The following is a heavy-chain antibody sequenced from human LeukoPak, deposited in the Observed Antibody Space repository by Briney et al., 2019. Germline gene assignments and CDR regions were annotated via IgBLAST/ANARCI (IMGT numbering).Heavy chain of an antibody. CDR1: GYTFTGYY. Sequence: ASVKVSCEASGYTFTGYYMHWVRQAPGQGLEWMGRINPNSGGTNYAQKFQGRVTMTRDTSISTAYMELSRLRSDDTAVYYCARLTTVTKFDYWGQGTLVTVSS. D-gene: IGHD4-11*01. V-gene: IGHV1-2*06. CDR2: INPNSGGT. CDR3: ARLTTVTKFDY. J-gene: IGHJ4*02.